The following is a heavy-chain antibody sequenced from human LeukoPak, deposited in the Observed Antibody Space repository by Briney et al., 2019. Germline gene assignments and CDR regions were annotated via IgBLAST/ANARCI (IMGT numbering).Heavy chain of an antibody. D-gene: IGHD5/OR15-5a*01. V-gene: IGHV3-9*01. CDR2: INWSGSSI. CDR1: GFTFDDYG. Sequence: GGSLRLSCAASGFTFDDYGMHWVRQAPGKGPGWVSGINWSGSSIGYADSVKGRYTISRDNAKNALYLQMNNLRVEDTAFYYCARDRVSVSTVLDFWGLGTAVTVSS. CDR3: ARDRVSVSTVLDF. J-gene: IGHJ6*02.